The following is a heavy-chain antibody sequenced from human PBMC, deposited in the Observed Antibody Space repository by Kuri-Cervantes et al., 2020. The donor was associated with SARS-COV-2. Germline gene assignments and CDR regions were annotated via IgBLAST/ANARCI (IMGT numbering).Heavy chain of an antibody. CDR2: INTYTGSP. Sequence: ASVKVSCKASGYTFTHYAINWVRQAPGQGLEWMGWINTYTGSPTYAQGFTGRFVFSLDTSVSTAYLQISSLKAEGTAVYYCARSYDRDEDPFDYWGQGTLVTVSS. V-gene: IGHV7-4-1*02. CDR3: ARSYDRDEDPFDY. CDR1: GYTFTHYA. D-gene: IGHD3-22*01. J-gene: IGHJ4*02.